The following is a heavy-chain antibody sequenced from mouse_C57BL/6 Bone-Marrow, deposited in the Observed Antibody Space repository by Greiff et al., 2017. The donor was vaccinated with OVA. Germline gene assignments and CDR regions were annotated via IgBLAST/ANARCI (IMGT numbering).Heavy chain of an antibody. CDR1: GYTFTSYW. D-gene: IGHD1-1*01. CDR2: IDPNSGGT. CDR3: ARETRYYGSSLTEDFDV. Sequence: QVQLKQPGAELVKPGASVKLSCKASGYTFTSYWMHWVKQRPGRGLEWIGRIDPNSGGTKYNEKFKSTATLTVDKPSSTASMQLRSLTSEDSAVYYCARETRYYGSSLTEDFDVWGTGTTVTVSS. V-gene: IGHV1-72*01. J-gene: IGHJ1*03.